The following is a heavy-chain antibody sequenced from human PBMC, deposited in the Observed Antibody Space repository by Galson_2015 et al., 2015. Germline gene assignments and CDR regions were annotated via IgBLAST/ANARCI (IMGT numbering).Heavy chain of an antibody. D-gene: IGHD5-18*01. CDR1: GVTVSSNY. CDR2: IYSGGDT. Sequence: SLRLSCAASGVTVSSNYMSWVRQAPGKGLEWVSTIYSGGDTSYADSVKGRFTTSRDSSKNTLYLQMNSLRAEGTAVYYCARGGPWIQVWASLDYWGQGILVTVSS. V-gene: IGHV3-53*01. J-gene: IGHJ4*02. CDR3: ARGGPWIQVWASLDY.